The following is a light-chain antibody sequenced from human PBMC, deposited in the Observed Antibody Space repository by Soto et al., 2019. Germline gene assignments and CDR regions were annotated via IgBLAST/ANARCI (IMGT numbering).Light chain of an antibody. Sequence: EIVLTQSPDSLSLSPGDRATLSCRASQSVGGHLAWYQQRPGQAPRLLIFDTSVTATGIPARFSGSCSGTDLTLTITSLEPEDSAVYYCQQRHIWPLTFGGGTRLEIK. V-gene: IGKV3-11*01. CDR1: QSVGGH. J-gene: IGKJ4*01. CDR2: DTS. CDR3: QQRHIWPLT.